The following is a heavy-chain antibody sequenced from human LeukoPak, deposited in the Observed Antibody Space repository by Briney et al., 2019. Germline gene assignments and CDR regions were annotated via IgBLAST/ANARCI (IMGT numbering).Heavy chain of an antibody. CDR1: GGTFSSYV. CDR2: IIPIFGTA. J-gene: IGHJ5*02. CDR3: ARALLRYCSGTSCYWFDP. Sequence: SVKVSCKASGGTFSSYVISWVRQAPGKGLEWVGGIIPIFGTANYAQKFQGRVTITADESTSTAYMELSSLRSEDTAVYYCARALLRYCSGTSCYWFDPWGQGTLVTVSS. D-gene: IGHD2-2*01. V-gene: IGHV1-69*13.